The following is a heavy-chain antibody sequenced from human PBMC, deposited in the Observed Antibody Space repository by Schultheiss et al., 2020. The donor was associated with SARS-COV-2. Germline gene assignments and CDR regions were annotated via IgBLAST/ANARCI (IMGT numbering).Heavy chain of an antibody. V-gene: IGHV4-31*03. CDR3: ARYDYGGHFDY. Sequence: SETLSLTCTVSGGSISSGGYSWSWIRQPPGKGLEWIGYIYYSGSTYYNPSLKSRVTISVDTSKNQFSLKLSSVTAADTAVYYCARYDYGGHFDYWGQGTLVTVSS. CDR1: GGSISSGGYS. D-gene: IGHD4-23*01. J-gene: IGHJ4*02. CDR2: IYYSGST.